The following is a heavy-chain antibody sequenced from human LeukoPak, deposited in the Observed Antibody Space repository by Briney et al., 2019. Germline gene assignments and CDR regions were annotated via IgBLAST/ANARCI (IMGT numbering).Heavy chain of an antibody. D-gene: IGHD5-12*01. CDR1: GGSFSGYY. J-gene: IGHJ4*02. V-gene: IGHV4-34*01. CDR3: ASTKWLRSYFDY. Sequence: KPSETLSLTCAVYGGSFSGYYWSWIRQPPGKGLEWIGEINHSGSTNYNPSLKSRVTLSVDTSKNQFSLKLSSVTAADTAVYYCASTKWLRSYFDYWGQGTLVTVSS. CDR2: INHSGST.